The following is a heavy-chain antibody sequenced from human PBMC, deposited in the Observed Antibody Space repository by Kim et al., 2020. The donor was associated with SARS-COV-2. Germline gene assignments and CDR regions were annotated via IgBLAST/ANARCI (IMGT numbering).Heavy chain of an antibody. Sequence: SETLSLTCTVSGGSISSYYWNWIRQSPGKGLEWIGYIFYTGSTNHNPSLKSRVTKSLDTSKNQFSLRLRSVTAADTAVYYCARDNVEAFDYWGQGTLVTVSS. V-gene: IGHV4-59*01. J-gene: IGHJ4*02. CDR2: IFYTGST. CDR3: ARDNVEAFDY. CDR1: GGSISSYY.